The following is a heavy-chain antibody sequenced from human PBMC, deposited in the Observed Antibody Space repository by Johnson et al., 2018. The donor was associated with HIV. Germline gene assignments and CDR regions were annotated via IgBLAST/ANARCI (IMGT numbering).Heavy chain of an antibody. Sequence: QVQLVEPGGGVVQPGRSLRLSCAASGFTFSNYGMHWVRQAPGKGLEWVAVIWYDGSNKYYADSVKGRFTISRDNSKNTLYLQMSSLKVEDTAVYYCARRGASDAFDIWGQGTMVTVSS. CDR3: ARRGASDAFDI. CDR2: IWYDGSNK. CDR1: GFTFSNYG. D-gene: IGHD4/OR15-4a*01. V-gene: IGHV3-33*01. J-gene: IGHJ3*02.